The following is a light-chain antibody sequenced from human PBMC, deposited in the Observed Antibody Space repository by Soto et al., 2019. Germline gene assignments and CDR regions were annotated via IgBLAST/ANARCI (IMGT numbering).Light chain of an antibody. J-gene: IGLJ2*01. CDR1: SLESKS. V-gene: IGLV3-21*04. Sequence: SYELTQPPSVSVAPGQTARVACAGDSLESKSVHWYQQKPGQAPVLVIYSDADRPSGIPERISGSKSGNTATLTITRVEAGDEADYHCQVWDSNSVVFGGGTKLTVL. CDR2: SDA. CDR3: QVWDSNSVV.